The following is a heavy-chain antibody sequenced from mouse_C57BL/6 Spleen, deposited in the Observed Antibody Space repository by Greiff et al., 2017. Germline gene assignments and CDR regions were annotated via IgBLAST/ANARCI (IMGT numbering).Heavy chain of an antibody. J-gene: IGHJ4*01. Sequence: EVHLVESGGGLVKPGGSLKLSCAASGFTFSDYRMHWVRQAPEKGLEWVAYISSGSSTIYYADTVKGRFTISRDNAKNTLFLQMTSLRSEDTAMYYCARERLRRYAMDYWGQGTSVTVSS. CDR2: ISSGSSTI. CDR1: GFTFSDYR. CDR3: ARERLRRYAMDY. D-gene: IGHD2-2*01. V-gene: IGHV5-17*01.